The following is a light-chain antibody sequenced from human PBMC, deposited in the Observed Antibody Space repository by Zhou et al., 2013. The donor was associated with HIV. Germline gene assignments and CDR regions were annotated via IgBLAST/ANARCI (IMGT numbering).Light chain of an antibody. Sequence: EIVLTQSPDTLSLSPGERVTLSCKTSQSVRNDYLAWYQKNRGQAPRLLIYDASYRATAIPPRFRGTGSGTDFTLTISSLEPEDVAIYYCHQRSNWPQTFGGGTKVEIK. CDR2: DAS. CDR1: QSVRNDY. V-gene: IGKV3-11*01. J-gene: IGKJ4*01. CDR3: HQRSNWPQT.